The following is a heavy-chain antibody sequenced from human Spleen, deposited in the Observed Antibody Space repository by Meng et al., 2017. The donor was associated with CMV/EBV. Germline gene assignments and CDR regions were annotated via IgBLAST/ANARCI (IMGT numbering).Heavy chain of an antibody. J-gene: IGHJ4*02. Sequence: QVQLVRAGSELKKPGASLKASCKASGYTFTSYSMNCVRQAPGQGLEWMGWINTNTGNPTYAQGFTGRFVFSLDTSVSTADLQISSLKAEDTAMYYCARGGVVPYTSGSYWGQGTLVTVSS. D-gene: IGHD6-19*01. CDR2: INTNTGNP. V-gene: IGHV7-4-1*02. CDR1: GYTFTSYS. CDR3: ARGGVVPYTSGSY.